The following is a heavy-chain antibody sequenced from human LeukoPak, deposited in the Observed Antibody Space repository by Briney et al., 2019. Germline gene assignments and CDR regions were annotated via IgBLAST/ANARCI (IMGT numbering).Heavy chain of an antibody. CDR3: ARDRYDFWSGYYPLFDY. D-gene: IGHD3-3*01. Sequence: APVKVSCKASGYTFTGYYMHWVRQAPGQGLEWMGWINPNSGGTNHAQKFQGRVTMTRDTSISTAYMELSRLRSDDTAVYYCARDRYDFWSGYYPLFDYWGQGTLVTVPS. V-gene: IGHV1-2*02. CDR2: INPNSGGT. J-gene: IGHJ4*02. CDR1: GYTFTGYY.